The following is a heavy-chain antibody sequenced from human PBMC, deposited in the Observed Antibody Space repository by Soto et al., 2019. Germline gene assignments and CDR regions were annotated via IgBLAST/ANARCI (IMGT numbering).Heavy chain of an antibody. CDR1: GFTFSSYA. D-gene: IGHD2-2*01. Sequence: PGGSLRLSCAASGFTFSSYAMSWVRQAPGKGLEWVSAISGSGGSTYYADSVKGRFTISRDNSKNTLYLQMNSLRAEDTAVYYCAMGKGTSCLTCALDVWGQGTTVTVSS. CDR3: AMGKGTSCLTCALDV. CDR2: ISGSGGST. J-gene: IGHJ6*02. V-gene: IGHV3-23*01.